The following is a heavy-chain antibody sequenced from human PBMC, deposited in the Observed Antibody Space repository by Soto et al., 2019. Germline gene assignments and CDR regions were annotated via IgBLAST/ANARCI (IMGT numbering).Heavy chain of an antibody. CDR3: FRNYGGNSYLIAF. V-gene: IGHV3-64*01. J-gene: IGHJ3*01. D-gene: IGHD2-21*02. CDR2: ISSNGGST. CDR1: GFTFSSYA. Sequence: PGGSLRLSCAASGFTFSSYAMHWVRQAPGKGLEYVSAISSNGGSTYYANSVKGRFTISRDNSKNTLYLQMGSLRAEDMAVYYFFRNYGGNSYLIAFCGQGTMVTVSS.